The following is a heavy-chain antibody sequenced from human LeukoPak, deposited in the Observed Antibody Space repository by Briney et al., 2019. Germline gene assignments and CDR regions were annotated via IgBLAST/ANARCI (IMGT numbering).Heavy chain of an antibody. V-gene: IGHV3-23*01. CDR3: TIDLMTGFSSGWHFAY. Sequence: GGSLRLSCAASGLTFKNFAMSWVRQAPGKGLEWLAVSSGDEDSIHYADSVRGHFVISTDNSENTSYLHMHSLRAEDTAVYYCTIDLMTGFSSGWHFAYWGQGTQVTVSS. CDR1: GLTFKNFA. D-gene: IGHD6-19*01. J-gene: IGHJ4*02. CDR2: SSGDEDSI.